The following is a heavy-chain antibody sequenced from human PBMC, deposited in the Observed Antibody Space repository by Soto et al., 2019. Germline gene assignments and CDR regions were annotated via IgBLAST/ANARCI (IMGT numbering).Heavy chain of an antibody. J-gene: IGHJ6*02. CDR1: GFTFSSYS. D-gene: IGHD6-19*01. V-gene: IGHV3-21*01. CDR2: ISSSSSYI. CDR3: ARXNSGWYAQLYYYYGMDV. Sequence: PGGSLRLSCAASGFTFSSYSMNWVRQAPGKGLEWVSSISSSSSYIYYADSVKGRFTISRDNAKNSLYLQMNSLRAEDTAVYYCARXNSGWYAQLYYYYGMDVWGQGTTVTVSS.